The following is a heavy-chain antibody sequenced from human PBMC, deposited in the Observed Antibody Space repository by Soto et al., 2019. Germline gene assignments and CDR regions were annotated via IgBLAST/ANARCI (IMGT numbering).Heavy chain of an antibody. V-gene: IGHV1-69*08. D-gene: IGHD5-12*01. CDR2: IIPLLNIA. Sequence: QVQLVQSGAEVKKPGSSVKVSCKASGGPFSNDIITWVRQAPGQGLEWMGRIIPLLNIANYAQKFQGRVTITADRSTGTAYMELNSLRSEDTAVYYCARDSPRGSTFSGYYAIDYWGQGTLVTVSS. CDR3: ARDSPRGSTFSGYYAIDY. J-gene: IGHJ4*02. CDR1: GGPFSNDI.